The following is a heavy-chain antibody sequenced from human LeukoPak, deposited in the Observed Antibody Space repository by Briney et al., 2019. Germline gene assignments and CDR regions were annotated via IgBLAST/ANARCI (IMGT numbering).Heavy chain of an antibody. CDR2: TYYRGSS. D-gene: IGHD1-26*01. J-gene: IGHJ4*02. V-gene: IGHV4-39*01. CDR1: GGSISSSSYY. CDR3: ASAGSYSVDY. Sequence: SETLSLTCTVSGGSISSSSYYWGWIRQPPGKGLEWIVSTYYRGSSYYNPSLKSRVTISVDTSKNQFSLRLSSVTAADTAVYYCASAGSYSVDYWGQGTLVTVSS.